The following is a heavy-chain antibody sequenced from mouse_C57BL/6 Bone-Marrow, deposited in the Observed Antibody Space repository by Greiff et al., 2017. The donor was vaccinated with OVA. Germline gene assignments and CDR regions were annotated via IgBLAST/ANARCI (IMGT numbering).Heavy chain of an antibody. V-gene: IGHV1-15*01. CDR2: IDPETGGT. CDR3: TRLRGSSPWFDY. J-gene: IGHJ2*01. D-gene: IGHD1-1*01. CDR1: GYTFTDYE. Sequence: QVQLKESGAELVRPGASVTLSCKASGYTFTDYEMHWVKQTPVHGLEWIGAIDPETGGTAYNQKFKGKAILTADKSSSTAYMELRRLTSEDSAVYYCTRLRGSSPWFDYWGQGTTLTVSS.